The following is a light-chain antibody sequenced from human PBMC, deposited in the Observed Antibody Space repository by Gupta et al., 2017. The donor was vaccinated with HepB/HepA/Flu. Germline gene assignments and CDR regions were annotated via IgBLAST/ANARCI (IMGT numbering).Light chain of an antibody. V-gene: IGKV1-39*01. J-gene: IGKJ4*01. CDR1: QRVSTY. CDR2: GSS. CDR3: QQSYSSLLT. Sequence: DIQMTQSPSSLSASVGDRVTITCRASQRVSTYLNWYQQKPGKVTKLLIFGSSTLQGGVPSRFSGSGSGTDFTLTISSLQPEDFATYYCQQSYSSLLTFGGGTKVEV.